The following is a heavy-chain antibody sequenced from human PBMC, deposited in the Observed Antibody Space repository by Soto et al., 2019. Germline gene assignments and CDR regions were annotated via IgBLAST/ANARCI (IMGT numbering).Heavy chain of an antibody. CDR3: IRVGSPYYYDY. V-gene: IGHV3-73*01. CDR2: ILSKAGNYAT. CDR1: GFIFSGSA. Sequence: EVQLVESGGGLVQPGGSLKLSCAASGFIFSGSAVHWVRQASGKGLEWVGRILSKAGNYATAYPASMKGRFTISRDDSENTALLQMNSLKTEDTAVYYCIRVGSPYYYDYWGQGTLVAVSS. J-gene: IGHJ4*02.